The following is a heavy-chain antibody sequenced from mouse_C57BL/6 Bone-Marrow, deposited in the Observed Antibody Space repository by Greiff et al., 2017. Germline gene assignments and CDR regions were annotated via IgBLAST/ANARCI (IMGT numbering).Heavy chain of an antibody. D-gene: IGHD2-3*01. CDR1: GFTFSDYG. CDR2: ISSGSSTI. V-gene: IGHV5-17*01. Sequence: EVQVVESGGGLVKPGGSLKLSCAASGFTFSDYGMHWVRQAPEKGLEWVAYISSGSSTIYYADTVKGRFTISRDNAKNTMFLQMTSLRSEDTAMYYCARRDGYYDAMDYWGQGTSVTVSS. CDR3: ARRDGYYDAMDY. J-gene: IGHJ4*01.